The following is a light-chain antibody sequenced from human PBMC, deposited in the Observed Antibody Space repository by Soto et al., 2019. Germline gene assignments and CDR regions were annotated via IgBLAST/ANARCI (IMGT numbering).Light chain of an antibody. CDR1: QSISTY. J-gene: IGKJ1*01. CDR2: AAY. V-gene: IGKV1-39*01. Sequence: DIQMTQSPSSLSASVGDTVTITCRASQSISTYLTWYQQKPGKAPKLLIYAAYTLQSGVPSRFCGSGSGTDFTRTIGSLQPEDFPSYYGHQCYDMQWTCGQGTKVEIK. CDR3: HQCYDMQWT.